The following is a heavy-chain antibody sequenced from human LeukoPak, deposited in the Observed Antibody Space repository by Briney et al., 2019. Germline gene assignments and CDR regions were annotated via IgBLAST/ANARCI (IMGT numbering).Heavy chain of an antibody. CDR1: GFTFNNYA. J-gene: IGHJ4*02. D-gene: IGHD4-17*01. Sequence: GGSLRLSCSASGFTFNNYAMTWVRQAPGKGLEWVALIPYDGTNKYYADSVKGRFTISRDNSKNTLYLQMNSLRAEVTAVYYCAKDLTTTVTTAIDCWGQGTLVTVSS. V-gene: IGHV3-30*18. CDR3: AKDLTTTVTTAIDC. CDR2: IPYDGTNK.